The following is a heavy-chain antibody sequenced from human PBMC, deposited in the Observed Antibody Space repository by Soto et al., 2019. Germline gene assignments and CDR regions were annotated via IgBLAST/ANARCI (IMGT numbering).Heavy chain of an antibody. CDR1: GGTFSSYA. CDR3: ARGPRYSGYDFPGWFDP. J-gene: IGHJ5*02. CDR2: IIPIFGTA. V-gene: IGHV1-69*13. D-gene: IGHD5-12*01. Sequence: GASVKVSCKASGGTFSSYAISWVRQAPGQGLEWMGGIIPIFGTANYARKFQGRVTITADESTSTAYMELSSLRSEDTAVYYCARGPRYSGYDFPGWFDPWGQGTLVTVSS.